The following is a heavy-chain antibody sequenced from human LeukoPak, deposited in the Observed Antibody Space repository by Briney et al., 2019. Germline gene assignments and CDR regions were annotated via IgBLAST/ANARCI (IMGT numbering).Heavy chain of an antibody. CDR3: AITTSYGGTSYFDY. CDR2: VFPGASDT. CDR1: GYSFSSYW. D-gene: IGHD4-23*01. Sequence: GESLKISCKGSGYSFSSYWIAWVRQMPGKGLEWMGIVFPGASDTRYSPSFQGQVTISADKSISTAYLQWSSLKASDTAMYYCAITTSYGGTSYFDYWGQGTLVTVSS. V-gene: IGHV5-51*01. J-gene: IGHJ4*02.